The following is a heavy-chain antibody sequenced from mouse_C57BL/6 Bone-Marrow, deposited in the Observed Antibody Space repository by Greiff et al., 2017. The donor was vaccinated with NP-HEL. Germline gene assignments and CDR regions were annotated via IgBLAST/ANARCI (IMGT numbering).Heavy chain of an antibody. Sequence: EVQLQQSGAELVRPGASVKLSCTASGFNIKDDYMHWVKQRPEQGLEWIGWIDPENGDTEYASKFQGKATITADTSSNTAYLQLSSLTSEDTAVYYCTTKDSNHWGQGTTLTVSS. V-gene: IGHV14-4*01. D-gene: IGHD2-5*01. CDR2: IDPENGDT. CDR3: TTKDSNH. CDR1: GFNIKDDY. J-gene: IGHJ2*01.